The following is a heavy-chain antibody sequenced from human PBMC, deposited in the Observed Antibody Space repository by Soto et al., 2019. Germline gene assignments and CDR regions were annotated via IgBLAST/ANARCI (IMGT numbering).Heavy chain of an antibody. Sequence: QVQLVQSGAEVKKPGASVKVSCKASGYTFTGYYMHWVRRAPGQGLEWMGWINPNSGGTNYAQKFQGRVTMTRDTSISTAYMELSRLRSDDTAVYYCARDPESITIFGVVIPSWFDPWGQGTLVTVSS. J-gene: IGHJ5*02. CDR2: INPNSGGT. CDR3: ARDPESITIFGVVIPSWFDP. V-gene: IGHV1-2*02. CDR1: GYTFTGYY. D-gene: IGHD3-3*01.